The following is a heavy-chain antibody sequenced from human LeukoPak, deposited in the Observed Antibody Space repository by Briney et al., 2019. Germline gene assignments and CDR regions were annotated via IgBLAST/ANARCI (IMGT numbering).Heavy chain of an antibody. V-gene: IGHV1-58*01. CDR1: GYTFTDHY. CDR3: AAQRGASLHDFWSTRLFDP. D-gene: IGHD3-3*01. CDR2: IVLGSGNT. J-gene: IGHJ5*02. Sequence: SVKVSCKAFGYTFTDHYVHWVRQAPGQGLEWIGWIVLGSGNTVYSHKFHDRVIITRDMSTSTVYMELDSLGSEDTAVYYCAAQRGASLHDFWSTRLFDPWGQGTLVTVSS.